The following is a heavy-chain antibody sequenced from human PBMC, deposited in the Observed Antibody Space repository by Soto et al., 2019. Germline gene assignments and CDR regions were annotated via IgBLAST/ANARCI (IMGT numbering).Heavy chain of an antibody. CDR2: IYYSGST. J-gene: IGHJ4*02. CDR1: GGSISSGGYY. V-gene: IGHV4-31*03. Sequence: SETLSLTCTVSGGSISSGGYYWSWIRQHPGKGLEWIGYIYYSGSTYYNPSLKSRVTISVDTSKNQFSLKLSSVTAADTAVYYCARANYYDSSGPNFDYWGQGTLVTVSS. D-gene: IGHD3-22*01. CDR3: ARANYYDSSGPNFDY.